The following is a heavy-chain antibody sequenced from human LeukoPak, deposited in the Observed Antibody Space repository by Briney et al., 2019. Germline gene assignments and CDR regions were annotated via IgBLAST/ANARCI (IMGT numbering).Heavy chain of an antibody. J-gene: IGHJ4*02. CDR3: ARGVEQQLVLGTPGWDYFDY. D-gene: IGHD6-13*01. CDR1: GGSISSYY. Sequence: ETLSLTCTVSGGSISSYYWSWIRQPPGKGLEWIGYIYYSGSTNYNPSLKSRVTISVDTSKNQFSLKLSSVTAADTAVYYCARGVEQQLVLGTPGWDYFDYSGQGTLVTVSS. V-gene: IGHV4-59*01. CDR2: IYYSGST.